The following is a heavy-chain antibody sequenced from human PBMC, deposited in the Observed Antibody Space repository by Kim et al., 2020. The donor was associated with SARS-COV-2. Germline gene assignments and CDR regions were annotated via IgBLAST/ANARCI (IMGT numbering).Heavy chain of an antibody. Sequence: VKSRITIHPDTSKNQFSLQLNSVTPEDTAVYYCARDVGIAAAGTNYYFDYWGQGTLVTVSS. CDR3: ARDVGIAAAGTNYYFDY. D-gene: IGHD6-13*01. V-gene: IGHV6-1*01. J-gene: IGHJ4*02.